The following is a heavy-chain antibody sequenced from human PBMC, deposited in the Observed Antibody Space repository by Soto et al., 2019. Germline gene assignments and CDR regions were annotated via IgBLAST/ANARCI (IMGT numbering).Heavy chain of an antibody. CDR3: AGGITMVRGLTSRYYYGMDV. CDR2: IFYSGST. CDR1: GGSISSSSYY. J-gene: IGHJ6*02. D-gene: IGHD3-10*01. Sequence: SETLSLTCTVSGGSISSSSYYWGWIRKPPGKGLEWIGSIFYSGSTYYNPSLKSRVTISVDTSKNLFSLKLSSVTAADTAVYYCAGGITMVRGLTSRYYYGMDVWGQGTTVTVS. V-gene: IGHV4-39*01.